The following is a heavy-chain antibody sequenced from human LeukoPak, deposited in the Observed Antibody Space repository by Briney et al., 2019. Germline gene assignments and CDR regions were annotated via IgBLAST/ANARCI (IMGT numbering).Heavy chain of an antibody. J-gene: IGHJ4*02. V-gene: IGHV3-23*01. Sequence: RPGGSLRLSCAASGFTFSSYAMSWVRQAPGKGLEWVSAISGSGGSTYYADSVKGRFTISRDNSKNTLYLQMNSLRAEDTAVYYCAKGGYFDWKGGFGYFDYWGQGTLVTVSS. CDR2: ISGSGGST. D-gene: IGHD3-9*01. CDR1: GFTFSSYA. CDR3: AKGGYFDWKGGFGYFDY.